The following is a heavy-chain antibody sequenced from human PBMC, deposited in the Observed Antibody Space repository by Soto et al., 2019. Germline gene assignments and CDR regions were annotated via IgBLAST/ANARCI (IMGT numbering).Heavy chain of an antibody. CDR2: INPNSGGT. CDR1: GYTFTGYY. CDR3: ARDVGVGYSSGIDY. V-gene: IGHV1-2*04. Sequence: QVQLVQSGAEVKKPGASVKVSCKASGYTFTGYYMHWARQAPGQGLEWMGWINPNSGGTNYAQKFQGWVTMTRDTSISTAYMELSRLRSDDTAVYYCARDVGVGYSSGIDYWGQGTLVTVSS. J-gene: IGHJ4*02. D-gene: IGHD6-19*01.